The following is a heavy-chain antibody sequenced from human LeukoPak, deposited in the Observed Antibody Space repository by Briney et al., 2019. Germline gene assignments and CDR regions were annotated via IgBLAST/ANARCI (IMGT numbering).Heavy chain of an antibody. CDR3: ETVDSGSRDYFDY. CDR2: VSLSGLT. V-gene: IGHV4-4*02. D-gene: IGHD1-26*01. Sequence: SGTLSLTCGVSGGSITSTNWWSWVRQPPGQGLEWIGEVSLSGLTNYNPSLSSRVIMALDTSKNHLSLHLTSVTAADTAVYYCETVDSGSRDYFDYWGQGTLVTVSS. J-gene: IGHJ4*02. CDR1: GGSITSTNW.